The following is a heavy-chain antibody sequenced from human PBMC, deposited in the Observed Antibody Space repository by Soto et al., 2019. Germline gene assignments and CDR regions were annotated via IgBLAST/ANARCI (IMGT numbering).Heavy chain of an antibody. CDR2: IYYSGST. V-gene: IGHV4-59*01. Sequence: PSETLSLTCTVSGGSISSYYWRWIRQPPGKGLEWIGYIYYSGSTNYNPSLKSRVTISVDTSKNQFSLKLSSVTAADTAVYYCARDMYYYDSSGYYYVRWFDPWGQGTLVTVSS. CDR1: GGSISSYY. D-gene: IGHD3-22*01. J-gene: IGHJ5*02. CDR3: ARDMYYYDSSGYYYVRWFDP.